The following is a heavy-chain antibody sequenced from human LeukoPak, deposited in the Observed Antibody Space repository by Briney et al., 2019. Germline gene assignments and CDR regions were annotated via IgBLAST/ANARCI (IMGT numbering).Heavy chain of an antibody. J-gene: IGHJ3*02. Sequence: GGSLRLSCAASGFTFSSYWMNWVRQAPGKGLVWVSAISGGGGNTYYADSVKGRFTISRDDSKNTLYLQMNSLRAEDTAVYYCGKNRYSGSLSPFDIWGQGTMVTVSS. CDR2: ISGGGGNT. D-gene: IGHD1-26*01. V-gene: IGHV3-23*01. CDR1: GFTFSSYW. CDR3: GKNRYSGSLSPFDI.